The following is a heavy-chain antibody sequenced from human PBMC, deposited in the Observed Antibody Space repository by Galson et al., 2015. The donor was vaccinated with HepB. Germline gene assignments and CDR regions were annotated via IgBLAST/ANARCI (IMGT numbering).Heavy chain of an antibody. V-gene: IGHV3-23*01. CDR3: AKVVDSSGWYEYASDI. D-gene: IGHD6-19*01. Sequence: SLRLSCAASGFIFSTYGMNWVRQAPGKGLECVSGVSNSGKSTYHADSVKGRFTISRDNSKNMLYLQMNSLRVEDTAVYYCAKVVDSSGWYEYASDIWGQGTMVTVSS. CDR2: VSNSGKST. CDR1: GFIFSTYG. J-gene: IGHJ3*02.